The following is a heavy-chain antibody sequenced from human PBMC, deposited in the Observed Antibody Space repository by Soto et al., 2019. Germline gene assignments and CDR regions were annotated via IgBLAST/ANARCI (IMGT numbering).Heavy chain of an antibody. CDR3: ARDSGERGHSSSWYYY. J-gene: IGHJ4*02. CDR2: ISAYNGNT. Sequence: GASVKFSCKASGYTFTSYGISWLRQAPGQGLEWMGLISAYNGNTNYAQKLQGRVTMTRDTSTSTVYIELSSLRSEDTAVYYCARDSGERGHSSSWYYYWGQGTPVTVSS. CDR1: GYTFTSYG. D-gene: IGHD6-13*01. V-gene: IGHV1-18*04.